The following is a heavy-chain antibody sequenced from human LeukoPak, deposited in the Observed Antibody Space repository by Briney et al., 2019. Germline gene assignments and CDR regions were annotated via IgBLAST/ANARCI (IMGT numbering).Heavy chain of an antibody. CDR3: AKVRGKYSSHFFFDY. CDR2: ISYNGGFI. V-gene: IGHV3-9*01. Sequence: GGSLRLSCAGSGFTFDDYAMHWVRQAPGKGLEWLSIISYNGGFIDYADSVKARFTIPRDNAKNSLYLQLDSLRAEDTAIYYCAKVRGKYSSHFFFDYWGQGTLVTVSS. CDR1: GFTFDDYA. J-gene: IGHJ4*02. D-gene: IGHD6-19*01.